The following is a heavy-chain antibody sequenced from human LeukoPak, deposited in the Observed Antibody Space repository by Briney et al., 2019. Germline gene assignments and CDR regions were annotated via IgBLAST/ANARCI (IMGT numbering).Heavy chain of an antibody. Sequence: GGSLRLSCAASGFTFDDYAMSWVRQAPGKGLEWVSGISDSGDKTYYADSVKGRFTISRDNSKNTLYLQMNTLRADDTAVFYCAKHRAVAASVFDYWGQGTLVTVSS. CDR3: AKHRAVAASVFDY. D-gene: IGHD6-19*01. J-gene: IGHJ4*02. V-gene: IGHV3-23*01. CDR2: ISDSGDKT. CDR1: GFTFDDYA.